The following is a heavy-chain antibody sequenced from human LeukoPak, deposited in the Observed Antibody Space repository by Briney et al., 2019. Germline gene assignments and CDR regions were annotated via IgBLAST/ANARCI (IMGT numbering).Heavy chain of an antibody. CDR1: GFTFDDYA. J-gene: IGHJ6*03. CDR3: ANGNRCTSPNCLGYYYFYMDV. V-gene: IGHV3-43D*04. CDR2: ISWDGGST. D-gene: IGHD2-8*01. Sequence: GGSLRLSCAASGFTFDDYAMHWVRQAPGKGLEWVSLISWDGGSTYYADSVKGRFTISRDNSKNTLYLQMNSLRAEDTAVYYCANGNRCTSPNCLGYYYFYMDVWGKGTTVTVSS.